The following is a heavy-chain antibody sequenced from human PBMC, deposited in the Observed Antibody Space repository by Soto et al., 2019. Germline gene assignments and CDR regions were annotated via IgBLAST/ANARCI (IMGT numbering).Heavy chain of an antibody. Sequence: QVQLVESGGGVVQPGRSLRLSCAASGFTFSSYAMHWVRQAPGKGLEWVAVISYDGSNKYYADSVKGRFTISRDNSKNTLYLQMNSLRAEDTAVYYCACSCYTYYYYGMDVWGQGTTVTVSS. CDR2: ISYDGSNK. CDR1: GFTFSSYA. D-gene: IGHD2-15*01. V-gene: IGHV3-30-3*01. J-gene: IGHJ6*02. CDR3: ACSCYTYYYYGMDV.